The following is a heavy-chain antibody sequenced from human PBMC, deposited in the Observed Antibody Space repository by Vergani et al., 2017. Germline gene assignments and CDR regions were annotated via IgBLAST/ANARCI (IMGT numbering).Heavy chain of an antibody. D-gene: IGHD3-3*01. CDR3: ARDQYRGSYYDFWSGYGAFDI. CDR2: ISNGGITI. J-gene: IGHJ3*02. Sequence: QVQLVESGGGLVKPGGYLRLSCAASGFTFSDYYMSWIRQAPGKGLEWVSYISNGGITIYYTDSVKGRFSISRYNAKNALYLQMNSLRAEDTAVDYCARDQYRGSYYDFWSGYGAFDIWGQGTMVTVSS. V-gene: IGHV3-11*01. CDR1: GFTFSDYY.